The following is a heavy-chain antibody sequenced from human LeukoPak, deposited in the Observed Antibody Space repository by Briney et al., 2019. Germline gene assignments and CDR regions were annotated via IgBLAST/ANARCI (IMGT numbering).Heavy chain of an antibody. J-gene: IGHJ4*02. CDR3: ARGVMATTPFFDY. V-gene: IGHV4-59*01. Sequence: PSETLSLTCPVSGGSISNYYYWTWIRQPPGKGLEWIGYVYYTGSTNFNPSLKSRVTMSLDTSRNRFSLKLTSLTAADTAVYYCARGVMATTPFFDYWGQGTLVTVSS. D-gene: IGHD5-24*01. CDR1: GGSISNYY. CDR2: VYYTGST.